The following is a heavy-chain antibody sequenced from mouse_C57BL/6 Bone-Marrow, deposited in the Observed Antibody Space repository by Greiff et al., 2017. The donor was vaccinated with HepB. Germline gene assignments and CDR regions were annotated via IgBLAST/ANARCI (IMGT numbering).Heavy chain of an antibody. Sequence: EVQLQQSGAELVRPGASVKLSCTASGFNIKDDYMHWVKQRPEQGLEWIGWIDPENGDTEYASKFQGKATITADTSSNTAYLQLSSLTSEDTAVYYCTTWQLGLGAMDYWGQGTSVTVSS. D-gene: IGHD4-1*02. V-gene: IGHV14-4*01. J-gene: IGHJ4*01. CDR2: IDPENGDT. CDR3: TTWQLGLGAMDY. CDR1: GFNIKDDY.